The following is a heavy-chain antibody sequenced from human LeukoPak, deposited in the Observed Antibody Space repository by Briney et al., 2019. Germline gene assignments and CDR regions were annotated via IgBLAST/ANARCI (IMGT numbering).Heavy chain of an antibody. CDR2: ISWNSGSI. CDR1: GFTFDDYA. Sequence: GGSLRLSCAASGFTFDDYAMHWVRQAPGKGLEWVSGISWNSGSIGYADSVKGRFTISRDNAKNSLYLQMNSLRAEDTALYYCAKDGLRYCSSTSCYQFDYWGQGTLVTVSS. D-gene: IGHD2-2*01. J-gene: IGHJ4*02. V-gene: IGHV3-9*01. CDR3: AKDGLRYCSSTSCYQFDY.